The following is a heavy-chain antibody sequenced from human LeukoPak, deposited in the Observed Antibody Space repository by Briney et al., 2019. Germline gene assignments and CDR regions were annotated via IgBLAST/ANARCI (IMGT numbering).Heavy chain of an antibody. CDR3: AKEVYYYDSSGYPRGYYFDY. J-gene: IGHJ4*02. CDR1: GFTFSSYA. CDR2: ISGNGGST. V-gene: IGHV3-23*01. Sequence: PGGSLRLSCAASGFTFSSYAMSWVRQAPGKGLEWVSDISGNGGSTYYADSVKGRFTISRDNSKDTLYLQMNSLRAEDTAVYYCAKEVYYYDSSGYPRGYYFDYWGQGTLVTVSS. D-gene: IGHD3-22*01.